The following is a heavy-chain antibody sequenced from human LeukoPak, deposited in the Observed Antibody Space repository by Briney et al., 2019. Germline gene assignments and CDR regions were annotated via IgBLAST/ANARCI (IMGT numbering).Heavy chain of an antibody. J-gene: IGHJ6*03. CDR1: GGTFSSYA. V-gene: IGHV1-69*13. D-gene: IGHD2-15*01. CDR3: ARDRSCTGGSCCMDV. CDR2: IIPIFGTA. Sequence: ASVKVSCKASGGTFSSYAISWVRQAPGQGLEWMGGIIPIFGTANYAQKFQGRVTITADESTSTAYMELSSLRSEDTAVYYCARDRSCTGGSCCMDVWGRGTTVTVSS.